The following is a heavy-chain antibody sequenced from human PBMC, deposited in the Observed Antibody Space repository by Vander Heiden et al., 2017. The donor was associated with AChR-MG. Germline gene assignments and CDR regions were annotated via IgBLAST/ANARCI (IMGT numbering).Heavy chain of an antibody. CDR2: IYYSGST. V-gene: IGHV4-39*01. CDR1: VGSIRRSGYD. Sequence: QLPLKESAPGLMQPSETLCLTCPVSVGSIRRSGYDWGWIRQPPGKGLEWIGSIYYSGSTYYNQSLKSLVTIAVDTSKNQFSLKLSSVTAADTAVYYCARQCLYGSGSYDDMDDWGQGTLVTVSS. CDR3: ARQCLYGSGSYDDMDD. J-gene: IGHJ4*02. D-gene: IGHD3-10*01.